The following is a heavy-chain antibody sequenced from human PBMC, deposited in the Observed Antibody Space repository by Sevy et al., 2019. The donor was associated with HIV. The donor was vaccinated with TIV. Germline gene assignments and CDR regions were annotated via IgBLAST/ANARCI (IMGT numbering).Heavy chain of an antibody. CDR1: GYTLTELS. D-gene: IGHD1-26*01. J-gene: IGHJ4*02. Sequence: ASVKVSCKVSGYTLTELSMHWVRQAPGKGLEWMGGFDPEDGETIYPQKFQGRVTMTEDTATDTAYLELSSLRSEDTAVYYCGVVGGMEGLDYWGQGTLVTVSS. CDR3: GVVGGMEGLDY. V-gene: IGHV1-24*01. CDR2: FDPEDGET.